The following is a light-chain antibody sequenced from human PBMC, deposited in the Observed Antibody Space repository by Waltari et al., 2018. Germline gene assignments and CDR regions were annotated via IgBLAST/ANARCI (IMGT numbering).Light chain of an antibody. V-gene: IGKV4-1*01. CDR2: WAS. Sequence: DIVMTQSPDSLAVSLGERATINCKSSQSVLYSSNNKNYLAWYQQKPGRSPKLLIYWASTRESGVPDRFSGSGSGTDFTLTISSLQAEDVAIYYCLQYYSTPPGTFGQGTKVEIK. J-gene: IGKJ1*01. CDR3: LQYYSTPPGT. CDR1: QSVLYSSNNKNY.